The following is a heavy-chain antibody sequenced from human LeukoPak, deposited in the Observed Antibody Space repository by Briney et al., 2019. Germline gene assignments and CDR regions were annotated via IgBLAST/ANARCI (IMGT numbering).Heavy chain of an antibody. CDR1: GFTFSSYA. CDR3: AREGPDYYDSSGYYLMLADAFDI. Sequence: GGSLRLSCAASGFTFSSYAMSWVRQAPGKGLEWVSAISGSGGSTYYADSVKGRFTISRDNSKNTLYLQMNSLRAEDTAVYYRAREGPDYYDSSGYYLMLADAFDIWGQGTMVTVSS. D-gene: IGHD3-22*01. J-gene: IGHJ3*02. V-gene: IGHV3-23*01. CDR2: ISGSGGST.